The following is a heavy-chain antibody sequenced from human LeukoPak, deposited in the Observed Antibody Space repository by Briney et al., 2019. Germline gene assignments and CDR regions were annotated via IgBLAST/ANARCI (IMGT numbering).Heavy chain of an antibody. CDR1: GFTFSSYA. J-gene: IGHJ4*02. CDR3: VKDRSDNSSWYLGDY. Sequence: PGGSLRLSCAASGFTFSSYAMHWVRQAPGKGLEYVSAISSNGGSTYYANSVKGRFTISRDNSKNTLYLQMNSLRAEDTAIYYCVKDRSDNSSWYLGDYWGQGTLVAVSS. CDR2: ISSNGGST. V-gene: IGHV3-64*01. D-gene: IGHD6-13*01.